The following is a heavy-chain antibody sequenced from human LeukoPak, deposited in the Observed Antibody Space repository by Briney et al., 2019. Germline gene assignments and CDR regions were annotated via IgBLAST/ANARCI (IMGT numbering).Heavy chain of an antibody. D-gene: IGHD4-17*01. Sequence: SETLSLTCTVSGGSVSSGSYYWSWIRQPPGKGLEWIGYIYYSGSTNYNPSLKSRVTISVDTSKNQFSLKLSSVTAADTAVYYCARDPVTTVDWYFDLWGRGTLVTVSS. V-gene: IGHV4-61*01. J-gene: IGHJ2*01. CDR2: IYYSGST. CDR3: ARDPVTTVDWYFDL. CDR1: GGSVSSGSYY.